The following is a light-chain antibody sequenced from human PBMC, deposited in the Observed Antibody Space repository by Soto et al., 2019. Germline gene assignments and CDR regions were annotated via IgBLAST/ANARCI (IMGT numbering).Light chain of an antibody. CDR3: SSYTSKSSLI. Sequence: QSALTQPASVSGSPGQSITISCAGTMRDVGAYNLVSWYQQHPGRAPQLIIYEVRNLPSGISFRFSGSKSGNTASLTISGLQAEDEADYYCSSYTSKSSLIFGGGTKLTVL. J-gene: IGLJ2*01. CDR1: MRDVGAYNL. CDR2: EVR. V-gene: IGLV2-14*01.